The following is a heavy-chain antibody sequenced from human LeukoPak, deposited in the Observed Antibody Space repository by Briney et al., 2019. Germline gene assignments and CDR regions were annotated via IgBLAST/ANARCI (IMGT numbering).Heavy chain of an antibody. D-gene: IGHD6-13*01. CDR3: ARSSGYSGSWPRGAFDY. J-gene: IGHJ4*02. V-gene: IGHV4-39*07. CDR1: GGSISSSSYY. CDR2: IYYSGST. Sequence: SETLSLTCTVSGGSISSSSYYWGWIRQPRGKGLEWIGSIYYSGSTYYNPSLKSRVTISVDTSKNQFSLKLSSVTAADTAVYYCARSSGYSGSWPRGAFDYWGQGTLVTVSS.